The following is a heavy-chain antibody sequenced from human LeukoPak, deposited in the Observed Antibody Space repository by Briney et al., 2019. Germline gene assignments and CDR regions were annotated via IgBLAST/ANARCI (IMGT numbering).Heavy chain of an antibody. CDR1: GGSINSYY. CDR3: VRVGGASSILSAFDI. V-gene: IGHV4-59*01. J-gene: IGHJ3*02. CDR2: IYNSETI. D-gene: IGHD6-6*01. Sequence: SETLSLTCTVSGGSINSYYWSWIRQPPGKGLEWIGYIYNSETINYNPSLTSRVTISLDTSKNQVSLKLTSVTAADAAVYYCVRVGGASSILSAFDIWGQGTMVTVSS.